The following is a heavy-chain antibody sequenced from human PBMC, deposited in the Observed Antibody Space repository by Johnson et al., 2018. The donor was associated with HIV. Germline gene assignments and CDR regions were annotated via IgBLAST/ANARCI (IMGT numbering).Heavy chain of an antibody. CDR1: GFTFSNYA. CDR2: ISFDGGDK. D-gene: IGHD6-19*01. J-gene: IGHJ3*02. V-gene: IGHV3-30*04. CDR3: AKGKSSGRGAFDI. Sequence: QVQLVESGGALVQPGRSLRLSCAASGFTFSNYAMHWVRQAPGKGLEWVAVISFDGGDKYYADSVKGRFTISRDNSKNTLYLQINSLRAEDTAVFYCAKGKSSGRGAFDIWGQGTMVTVSS.